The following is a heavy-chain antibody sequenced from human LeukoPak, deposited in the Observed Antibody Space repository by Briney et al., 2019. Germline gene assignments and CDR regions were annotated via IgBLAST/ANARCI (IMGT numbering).Heavy chain of an antibody. V-gene: IGHV1-69*06. D-gene: IGHD6-6*01. CDR2: IIPIFGTA. Sequence: GASVKVSCKASGGTFSSYAISWVRQAPGQGLEWMGGIIPIFGTANYAQKFQGRVTITADKSTSTAYMELSSLRSEDTAVYYCARNPSGLAARPGRVGYFDYWGQGTLVTVSS. CDR1: GGTFSSYA. CDR3: ARNPSGLAARPGRVGYFDY. J-gene: IGHJ4*02.